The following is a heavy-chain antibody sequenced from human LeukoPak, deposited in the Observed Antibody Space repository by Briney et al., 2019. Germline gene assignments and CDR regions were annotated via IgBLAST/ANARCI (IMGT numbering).Heavy chain of an antibody. Sequence: GGSLRLSCAAYGFTFSGYGMNWVRQAPGKGLEWVAFIRYDGSDKYYADSVKGRFAISRDSSKNTLYLQLNSLRAEDTAVYYCAKESQLSYAGTFYIDYSGQGTLVTVSS. CDR1: GFTFSGYG. J-gene: IGHJ4*02. V-gene: IGHV3-30*02. D-gene: IGHD3-16*01. CDR2: IRYDGSDK. CDR3: AKESQLSYAGTFYIDY.